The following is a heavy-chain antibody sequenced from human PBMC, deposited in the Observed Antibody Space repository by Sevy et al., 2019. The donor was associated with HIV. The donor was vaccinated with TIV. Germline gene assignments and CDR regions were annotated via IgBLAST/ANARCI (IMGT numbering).Heavy chain of an antibody. D-gene: IGHD2-15*01. CDR3: ARQEGDIVVAYFDY. J-gene: IGHJ4*02. V-gene: IGHV4-59*08. CDR2: IYYSGST. Sequence: SETLSLTCTVSGGSISSYYWSWIRQPPGKGLEWIGYIYYSGSTNYNPSLKSRVTISVDTSKNQFSLKLRSVTAADTAVYYCARQEGDIVVAYFDYWGQGTLVTVSS. CDR1: GGSISSYY.